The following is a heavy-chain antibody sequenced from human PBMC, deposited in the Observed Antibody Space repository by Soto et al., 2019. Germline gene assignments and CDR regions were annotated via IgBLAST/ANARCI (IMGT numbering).Heavy chain of an antibody. CDR1: GYTFTSYD. D-gene: IGHD3-22*01. Sequence: ASVKVSCKASGYTFTSYDINWVRQATGQGLEWMGWMNPNSGNTGYAQKFQGRVTMTRDTSTSTVYMELSSLRSEGTAVYYCARDHYYDSSGHYGGYYYGMDVWGQGTTVTVSS. CDR3: ARDHYYDSSGHYGGYYYGMDV. V-gene: IGHV1-8*01. CDR2: MNPNSGNT. J-gene: IGHJ6*02.